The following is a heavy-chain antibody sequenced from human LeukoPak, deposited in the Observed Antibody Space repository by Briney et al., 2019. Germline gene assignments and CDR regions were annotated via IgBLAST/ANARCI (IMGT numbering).Heavy chain of an antibody. D-gene: IGHD3-3*01. J-gene: IGHJ4*02. CDR3: ARHAANDDFWSGHYRLTPLDY. CDR1: GGSISSGLYY. V-gene: IGHV4-39*01. CDR2: IYYSGST. Sequence: SETLSLTCNVSGGSISSGLYYGAWIRQPPGKGLESIGMIYYSGSTYYSPSLKSRVTISVDTSKNYFSLNLTSVTAADTAIYYCARHAANDDFWSGHYRLTPLDYWGRGILVTVSS.